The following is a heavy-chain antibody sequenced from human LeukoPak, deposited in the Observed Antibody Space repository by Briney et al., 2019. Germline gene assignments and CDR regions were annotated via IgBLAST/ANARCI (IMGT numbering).Heavy chain of an antibody. CDR2: IIPIFGTA. V-gene: IGHV1-69*01. D-gene: IGHD1-26*01. CDR1: GGTFSSYA. CDR3: ATTSGSYFPYFDY. J-gene: IGHJ4*02. Sequence: ASVKVSCKASGGTFSSYAISWVRQAPGQGLEWMGGIIPIFGTANYAQKFQGRVTITADESTSTAYMELSSLRSEDTTVYYCATTSGSYFPYFDYWGQGTLVTVSS.